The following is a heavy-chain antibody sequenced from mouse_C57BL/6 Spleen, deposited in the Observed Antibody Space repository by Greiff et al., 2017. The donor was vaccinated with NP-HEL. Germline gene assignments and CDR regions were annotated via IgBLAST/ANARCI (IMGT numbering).Heavy chain of an antibody. J-gene: IGHJ2*01. Sequence: QQSCKASGYTFTSYWMDWVKQRPGQGLEWIGNIYPSDSETHYNQKFKDKATLTVDKSSSTAYMQLSSLTSEDSAVYYCAREGIVLDYWGQGTTLTVSS. V-gene: IGHV1-61*01. CDR1: GYTFTSYW. CDR3: AREGIVLDY. CDR2: IYPSDSET.